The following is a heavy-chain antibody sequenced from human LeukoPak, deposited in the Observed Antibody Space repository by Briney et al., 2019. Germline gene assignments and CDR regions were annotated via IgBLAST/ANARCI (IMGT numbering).Heavy chain of an antibody. CDR2: IYYSGST. CDR3: AKGRLRLGELSPDY. V-gene: IGHV4-59*01. D-gene: IGHD3-16*02. Sequence: SEALSLTCTVSGGSISSYYWSWIRQPPGKGLEWIGYIYYSGSTNYNPSLKSRVTISVDTSKNQFSLKLSSVTAADTAVYYCAKGRLRLGELSPDYWGQGTLVTVSS. J-gene: IGHJ4*02. CDR1: GGSISSYY.